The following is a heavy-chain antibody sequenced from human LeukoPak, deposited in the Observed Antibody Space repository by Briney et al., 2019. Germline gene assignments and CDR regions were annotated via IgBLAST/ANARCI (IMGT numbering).Heavy chain of an antibody. CDR2: IYYSGST. D-gene: IGHD3-22*01. CDR3: ARLGYYNSSGYNY. J-gene: IGHJ4*02. Sequence: SETLSLTCTVSGGSISSYYWSWIPQPPGKGLEWIGYIYYSGSTNYNPSLKSRVTISVDTSKNQFSLKLSSVTAADTAVYYCARLGYYNSSGYNYWGQGTLVTVSS. V-gene: IGHV4-59*08. CDR1: GGSISSYY.